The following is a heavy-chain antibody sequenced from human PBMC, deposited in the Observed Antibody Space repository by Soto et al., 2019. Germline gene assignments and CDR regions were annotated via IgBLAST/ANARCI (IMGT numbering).Heavy chain of an antibody. Sequence: GGSLRLSCAASGFSVRSSQMSWVRQAPGKGLEWVSIIFSDGTTHYGVSVKGRFTISRDSARNTVYLQMNGLRVDDTAVYYCERVGKYVSQSYMFRYDRFDPLGKGTQVTVSS. CDR2: IFSDGTT. V-gene: IGHV3-53*01. CDR3: ERVGKYVSQSYMFRYDRFDP. D-gene: IGHD3-10*01. J-gene: IGHJ5*02. CDR1: GFSVRSSQ.